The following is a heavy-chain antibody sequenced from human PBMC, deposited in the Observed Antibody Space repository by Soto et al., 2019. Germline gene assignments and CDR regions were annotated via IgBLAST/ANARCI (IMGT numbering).Heavy chain of an antibody. V-gene: IGHV3-23*01. J-gene: IGHJ3*01. CDR3: AKDRLMLTMVVVGAFDF. CDR2: ISGSGSTT. D-gene: IGHD3-22*01. CDR1: GFSLNNHA. Sequence: GGSMRLSCAASGFSLNNHAMTWVRQAPGKGLEWVSGISGSGSTTHYADSVKGRFTISRDNSKDTLYLQMNSLRPEDTAVYYCAKDRLMLTMVVVGAFDFWGLGTMVTVSS.